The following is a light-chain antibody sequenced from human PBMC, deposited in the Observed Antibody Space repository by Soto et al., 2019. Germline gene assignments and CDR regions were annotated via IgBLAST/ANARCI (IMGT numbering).Light chain of an antibody. Sequence: DIPMTQSPSSLSASVGDRVTITCQASQDISNYLNWYQQKPGKAPKLLIYDASNLETGVPSRFSGSGSGTDVTFTISSLQPEDIATYYCQQYDNLSITFGQGTRLEIK. J-gene: IGKJ5*01. CDR2: DAS. CDR1: QDISNY. V-gene: IGKV1-33*01. CDR3: QQYDNLSIT.